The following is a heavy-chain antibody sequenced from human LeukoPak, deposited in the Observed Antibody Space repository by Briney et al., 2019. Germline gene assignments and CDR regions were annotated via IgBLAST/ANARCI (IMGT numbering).Heavy chain of an antibody. CDR3: ARGNSGYYGSGSICDY. CDR2: INHSGST. V-gene: IGHV4-34*01. J-gene: IGHJ4*02. CDR1: GGSFSGYY. Sequence: SETLSLTCAVYGGSFSGYYWSWIRQPPGKGLEWIGEINHSGSTNYNPSLKSRVTISVDTSKNQSSLKLSSVTAADTAVYYCARGNSGYYGSGSICDYWGQGTLVTVSS. D-gene: IGHD3-10*01.